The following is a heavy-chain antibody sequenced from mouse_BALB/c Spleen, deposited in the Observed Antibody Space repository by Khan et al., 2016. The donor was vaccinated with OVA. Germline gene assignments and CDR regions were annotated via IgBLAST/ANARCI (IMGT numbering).Heavy chain of an antibody. V-gene: IGHV3-2*02. D-gene: IGHD1-1*01. Sequence: EVKLLESGPGLVKPSQSLSLTCTVTGYSITSGYAWNWIRQFPGNKLEWMGYISYSGVTSYTPSLKSRISITRDTSKNQFFLQLNSGTTEDTATYYGARGNDYGYYFDYGGQGTTLTVSA. CDR1: GYSITSGYA. CDR2: ISYSGVT. CDR3: ARGNDYGYYFDY. J-gene: IGHJ2*01.